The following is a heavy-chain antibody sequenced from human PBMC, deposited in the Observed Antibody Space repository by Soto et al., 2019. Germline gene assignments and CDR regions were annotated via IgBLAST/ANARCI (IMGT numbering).Heavy chain of an antibody. CDR3: ARDLEGSGSYYYYYMDV. D-gene: IGHD1-26*01. Sequence: ASVKVSCKASGYTFTSYAMHWVRQAPGQRLEWMGWINAGNGNTKYSQKFQGRVTITRDTSASTAYMELSSLRSEDTAVYYCARDLEGSGSYYYYYMDVWGKGTTVTVSS. CDR1: GYTFTSYA. J-gene: IGHJ6*03. V-gene: IGHV1-3*01. CDR2: INAGNGNT.